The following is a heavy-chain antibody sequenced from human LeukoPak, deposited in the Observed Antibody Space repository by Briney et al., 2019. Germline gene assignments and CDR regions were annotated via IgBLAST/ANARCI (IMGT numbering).Heavy chain of an antibody. CDR3: ARDIGRWLQLAYYYGMDV. J-gene: IGHJ6*02. CDR2: IYYSGST. Sequence: SETLSLTCTVSGGSISSYYWSWIRQPPGKGLEWIGYIYYSGSTNYNPSLKSRVTISVDTSKNQFSLKLSSVTAADTAVYYCARDIGRWLQLAYYYGMDVWGQGTTVTVSS. D-gene: IGHD1-1*01. V-gene: IGHV4-59*12. CDR1: GGSISSYY.